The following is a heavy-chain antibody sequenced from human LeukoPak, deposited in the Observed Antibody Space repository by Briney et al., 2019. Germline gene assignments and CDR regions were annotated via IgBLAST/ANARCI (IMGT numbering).Heavy chain of an antibody. CDR2: ISSSSSYI. CDR1: GFTFSSYS. V-gene: IGHV3-21*01. D-gene: IGHD5-18*01. J-gene: IGHJ4*02. CDR3: AKDLYSYGSRDGFDY. Sequence: GGSLRLSCAASGFTFSSYSMNWVRQAPGKGLEWVSSISSSSSYIYYADSVRGRFTISRDNSKNTLYLQKNSLRAEDTAVYYCAKDLYSYGSRDGFDYWGQGTLVTVSS.